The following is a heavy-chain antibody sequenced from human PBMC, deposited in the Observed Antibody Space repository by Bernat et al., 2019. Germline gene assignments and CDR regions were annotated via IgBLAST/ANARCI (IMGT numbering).Heavy chain of an antibody. V-gene: IGHV1-3*04. D-gene: IGHD3-22*01. Sequence: QVHLPQSGAEVKKPGASVKVSCKASGYMFTSNAMHWVRQAPGQRPEWMGWINTDNGNTRYSQNFQGRVTITKDTSATTVYMELSSLRSEDTAVYYCARDLGAYYDSSGYTIDIWGQGTMVTVSA. CDR2: INTDNGNT. CDR1: GYMFTSNA. CDR3: ARDLGAYYDSSGYTIDI. J-gene: IGHJ3*02.